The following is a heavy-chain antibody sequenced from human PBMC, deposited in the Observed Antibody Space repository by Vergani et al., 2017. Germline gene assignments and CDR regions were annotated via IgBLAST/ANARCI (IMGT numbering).Heavy chain of an antibody. J-gene: IGHJ5*02. D-gene: IGHD2-21*02. CDR3: AREGEGDFLPRLPRRWFDP. CDR2: INPNSGGT. V-gene: IGHV1-2*02. Sequence: QVQLVQSGAEVKKPGSSVKVSCKASGYTFTGYYMHWVRQAPGQGLEWMGWINPNSGGTNYAQKFQGRVTMTRDTSISTAYMELSRLRSDDTGVYYGAREGEGDFLPRLPRRWFDPGGQGTLVTVSS. CDR1: GYTFTGYY.